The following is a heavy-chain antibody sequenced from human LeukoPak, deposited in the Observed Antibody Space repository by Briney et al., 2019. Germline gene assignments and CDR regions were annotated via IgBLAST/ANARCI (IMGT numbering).Heavy chain of an antibody. D-gene: IGHD5-12*01. J-gene: IGHJ3*02. CDR1: GYTFTSYG. CDR2: ISAYNGNT. V-gene: IGHV1-18*01. Sequence: ASVKVSCKASGYTFTSYGISWVRQAPGQGLEWMGWISAYNGNTNYAQKLQGRVTMTTDTSTSTAYMELRSLRSDDTAVYYCAREGVDIVATVDSGAFDIWGQGTMVTVSS. CDR3: AREGVDIVATVDSGAFDI.